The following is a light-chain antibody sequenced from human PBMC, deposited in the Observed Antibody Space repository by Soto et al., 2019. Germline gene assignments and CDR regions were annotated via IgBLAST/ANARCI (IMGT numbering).Light chain of an antibody. Sequence: LQFTQSHSLLSPSIAYRVTTTCRASHDICTFLAWYQQKPGKAPKLLIYEASTLQSGVPSRFSGSGSGTEFTLTISGLLPEDFAAYHCQQLYTLTFNVGQGTRLEI. V-gene: IGKV1-9*01. J-gene: IGKJ5*01. CDR1: HDICTF. CDR3: QQLYTLTFN. CDR2: EAS.